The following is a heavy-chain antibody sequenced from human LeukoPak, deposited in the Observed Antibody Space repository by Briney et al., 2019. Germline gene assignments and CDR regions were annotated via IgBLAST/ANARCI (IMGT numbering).Heavy chain of an antibody. D-gene: IGHD1-14*01. CDR2: LYSDGNT. CDR1: GFTVITND. Sequence: WGSLRLSCAASGFTVITNDMTWVRQAPGKGLEWVSVLYSDGNTKYADSVQGRFTISRDNSKNTLYLEMNSLSPDDTAVYYCARGVEPLAANTLAYWGQGTLVTVSS. CDR3: ARGVEPLAANTLAY. J-gene: IGHJ4*02. V-gene: IGHV3-53*01.